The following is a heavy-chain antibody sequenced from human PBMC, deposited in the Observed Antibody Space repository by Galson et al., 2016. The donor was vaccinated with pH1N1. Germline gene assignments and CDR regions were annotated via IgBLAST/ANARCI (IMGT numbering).Heavy chain of an antibody. Sequence: SLRLSCAASGFPFSDYWMHWVRQAPGKGLVWVARIDNDGRGTSHADSVRGRFAISRDNAENMLYLQRNSLRTDDTAVYYGARNWGGIDNWGQGALVPVSS. CDR1: GFPFSDYW. CDR3: ARNWGGIDN. V-gene: IGHV3-74*01. J-gene: IGHJ4*02. D-gene: IGHD3-16*01. CDR2: IDNDGRGT.